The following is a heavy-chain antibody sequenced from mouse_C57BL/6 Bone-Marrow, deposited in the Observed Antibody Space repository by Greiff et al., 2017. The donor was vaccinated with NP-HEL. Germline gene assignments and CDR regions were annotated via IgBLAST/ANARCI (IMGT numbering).Heavy chain of an antibody. D-gene: IGHD1-1*01. CDR2: IRSKSNNYAT. J-gene: IGHJ2*01. V-gene: IGHV10-1*01. CDR1: GFSFNTYA. CDR3: VRNYGSSYFDY. Sequence: DVKLVESGGGLVQPKGSLKLSCAASGFSFNTYAMNWVRQAPGKGLECVARIRSKSNNYATYYADSVKDRFTISRDDSESMLYLQMNNLKTEDTAMYYCVRNYGSSYFDYWGQGTTLTVSS.